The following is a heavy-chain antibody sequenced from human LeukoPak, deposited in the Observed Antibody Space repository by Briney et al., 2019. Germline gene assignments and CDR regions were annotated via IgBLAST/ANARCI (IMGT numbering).Heavy chain of an antibody. CDR3: AKPVGNNQDGRYFDS. CDR2: ISGSGGHT. D-gene: IGHD1/OR15-1a*01. CDR1: GFTFSTYA. Sequence: PGGSLRLSCAASGFTFSTYAMSWVCQGPGKGLEWVSAISGSGGHTYYADAVKGRFTISRDNSKNTLYLQMNSLRAEDTAIYYCAKPVGNNQDGRYFDSWGQGTLVTVSS. V-gene: IGHV3-23*01. J-gene: IGHJ4*02.